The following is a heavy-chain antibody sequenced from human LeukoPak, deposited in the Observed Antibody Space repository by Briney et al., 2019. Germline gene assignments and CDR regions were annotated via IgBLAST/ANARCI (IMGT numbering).Heavy chain of an antibody. J-gene: IGHJ4*02. V-gene: IGHV3-30-3*01. CDR3: ARKDCSGSACYSSGLFDY. Sequence: GGSLRLSCAASGFTISTYAMHWVRQAPGKGLEWVAVMSNDGSEKYYAGSVKGRFTISRDNSKNTLYLQMNSLRTEDTAIYYCARKDCSGSACYSSGLFDYWGQGTLVTVSS. CDR1: GFTISTYA. CDR2: MSNDGSEK. D-gene: IGHD2-15*01.